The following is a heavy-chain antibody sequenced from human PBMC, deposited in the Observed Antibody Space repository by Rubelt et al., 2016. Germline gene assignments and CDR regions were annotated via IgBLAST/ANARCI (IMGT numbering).Heavy chain of an antibody. CDR1: GFTFRNYW. D-gene: IGHD2-21*01. CDR2: VRQDGSDK. Sequence: LVQPGGSLRLSCAASGFTFRNYWMSWVRQAPGKGLEWVANVRQDGSDKYYVDSVKGRFTVSRDNAKNSLYLQMNSLRDDDTAVYYCARDSLRGSSRWFDPWGQGTLVTVSS. V-gene: IGHV3-7*03. CDR3: ARDSLRGSSRWFDP. J-gene: IGHJ5*02.